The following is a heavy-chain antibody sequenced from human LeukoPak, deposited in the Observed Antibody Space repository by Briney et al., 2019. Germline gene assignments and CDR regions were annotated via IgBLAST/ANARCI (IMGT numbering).Heavy chain of an antibody. CDR2: ISGSGGST. V-gene: IGHV3-23*01. CDR1: GFTFSGYA. CDR3: AKDPHVPAPSSYNWFDP. J-gene: IGHJ5*02. D-gene: IGHD2-2*01. Sequence: GGSLRLSCAASGFTFSGYALSWVRQAPGKGLEWVSDISGSGGSTYYADSVKGRFTISRDNSKNTLYLQMNSLRAEDTAVYYCAKDPHVPAPSSYNWFDPWGQGTLVTVSS.